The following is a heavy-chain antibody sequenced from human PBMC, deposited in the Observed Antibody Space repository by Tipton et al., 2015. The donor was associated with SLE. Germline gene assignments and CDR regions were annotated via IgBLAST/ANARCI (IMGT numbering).Heavy chain of an antibody. J-gene: IGHJ4*02. CDR1: GGSISSSSYY. Sequence: TLSLTCTVSGGSISSSSYYWGWIRQPPGKGLEWIGRIYYSGSSYYNPSLKSRVTISVDTSKNQFSLKLSSVTAADTAVYYCARDTLGGPDYWGQGTLVTVSS. CDR2: IYYSGSS. CDR3: ARDTLGGPDY. V-gene: IGHV4-39*07. D-gene: IGHD7-27*01.